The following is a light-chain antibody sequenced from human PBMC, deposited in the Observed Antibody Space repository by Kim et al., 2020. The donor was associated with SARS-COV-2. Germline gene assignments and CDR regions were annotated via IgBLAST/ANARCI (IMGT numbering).Light chain of an antibody. V-gene: IGKV3-20*01. J-gene: IGKJ2*01. CDR2: GAS. Sequence: PGEGATLSCRASQSIRSLYLAWYQQKPGQAPRLLIHGASTRATGTPDRFSGSGSGTDFTLTISRLEPEDFAVYFCQHYGSSPPMYTFGQGTKLEI. CDR1: QSIRSLY. CDR3: QHYGSSPPMYT.